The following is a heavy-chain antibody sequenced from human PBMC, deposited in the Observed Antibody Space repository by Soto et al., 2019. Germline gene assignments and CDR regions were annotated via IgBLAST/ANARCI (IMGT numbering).Heavy chain of an antibody. CDR1: GFTFSSYS. CDR2: ISSSSSYI. V-gene: IGHV3-21*01. D-gene: IGHD3-9*01. Sequence: GGSLRLSCAASGFTFSSYSMNWVRQAPGKGLEWVSSISSSSSYIYYADSVKGRFTISRDSAKNSLYLQMNSLRAEDTAVYYCARGDYDILTGPDYYYYGMDVWGQGTTVTVSS. CDR3: ARGDYDILTGPDYYYYGMDV. J-gene: IGHJ6*02.